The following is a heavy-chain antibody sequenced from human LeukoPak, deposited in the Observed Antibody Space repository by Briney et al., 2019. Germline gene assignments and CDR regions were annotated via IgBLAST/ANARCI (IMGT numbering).Heavy chain of an antibody. CDR3: AGHHPRNTVDF. CDR2: IYYSGST. D-gene: IGHD2/OR15-2a*01. V-gene: IGHV4-59*08. J-gene: IGHJ4*02. CDR1: GGSISSYY. Sequence: SETLSLTCTVSGGSISSYYWSWIRQPPGKGLEWIGYIYYSGSTNYNPSLKSRVTISLDTSKDQFSLKLSSVTAADTAVYYCAGHHPRNTVDFWGQGTLVTVSS.